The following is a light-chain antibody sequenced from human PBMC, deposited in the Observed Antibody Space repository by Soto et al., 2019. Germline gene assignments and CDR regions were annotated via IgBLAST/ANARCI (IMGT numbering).Light chain of an antibody. CDR2: DVS. CDR1: SSDVGAYNY. J-gene: IGLJ2*01. V-gene: IGLV2-14*03. Sequence: QSALTEPASVSGSPGQSITISCTGTSSDVGAYNYVSWYQQHPGKAPKLIIYDVSYRPSGISYRFSGSKSGNTASLTISGLQPEDEADYYCSSYTASVKMLFGGGTKVTVL. CDR3: SSYTASVKML.